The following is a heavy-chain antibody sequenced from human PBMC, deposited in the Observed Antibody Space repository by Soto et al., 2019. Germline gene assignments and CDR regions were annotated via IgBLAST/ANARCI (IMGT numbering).Heavy chain of an antibody. J-gene: IGHJ4*02. D-gene: IGHD4-17*01. V-gene: IGHV1-69*01. CDR3: ARDYGDYKSYDY. Sequence: QVQLVQSGAEVKKPGSSVKVSCKASGGTFSSYAISWVRQAPGQGLEWMGGIIPIFGTANYAQKFQGRVTITADESTRTAYLELRRMRSEYTAVYYCARDYGDYKSYDYWGQGTLVTVSS. CDR1: GGTFSSYA. CDR2: IIPIFGTA.